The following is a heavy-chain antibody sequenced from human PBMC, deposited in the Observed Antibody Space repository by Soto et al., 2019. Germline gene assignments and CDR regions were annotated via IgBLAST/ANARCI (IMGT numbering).Heavy chain of an antibody. CDR3: GSRFTGWWVPPLAH. CDR2: INHSGST. V-gene: IGHV4-34*01. Sequence: SETLSLTCAVYGGSFSGYYWSWIRQPPGKGLEWIGEINHSGSTNYNPSLKSRVTISVDTSKNQFSLKLSSVTAADTAVYYCGSRFTGWWVPPLAHWARGTLVPVSS. J-gene: IGHJ4*02. CDR1: GGSFSGYY. D-gene: IGHD2-8*02.